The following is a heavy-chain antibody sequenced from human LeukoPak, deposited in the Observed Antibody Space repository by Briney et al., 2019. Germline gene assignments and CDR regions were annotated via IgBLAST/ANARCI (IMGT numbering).Heavy chain of an antibody. V-gene: IGHV3-74*01. CDR2: INTDGSDT. J-gene: IGHJ4*02. CDR1: GFIFNTYW. Sequence: GGSLRLSCAASGFIFNTYWMHWVRQAPGKGLVWVSSINTDGSDTTYADSVKGRFTISRDNAKSTMYLQMNSLRAEDTAVYYCASGSGTRGDYWGQGTLVTVPS. CDR3: ASGSGTRGDY. D-gene: IGHD2-8*01.